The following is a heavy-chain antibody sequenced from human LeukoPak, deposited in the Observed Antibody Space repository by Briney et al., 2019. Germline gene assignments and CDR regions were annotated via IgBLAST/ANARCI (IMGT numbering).Heavy chain of an antibody. CDR3: ARAEWDRAWFDP. Sequence: ASVKVSCKASGHTFTGYYMHWVRQAPGQGLEWMGWINPNSGGTNYAQKFQGRVTMTRDTSVSTAYMELSRLRSDDTAVYYCARAEWDRAWFDPWGQGTLVTVSS. V-gene: IGHV1-2*02. D-gene: IGHD1-26*01. CDR1: GHTFTGYY. CDR2: INPNSGGT. J-gene: IGHJ5*02.